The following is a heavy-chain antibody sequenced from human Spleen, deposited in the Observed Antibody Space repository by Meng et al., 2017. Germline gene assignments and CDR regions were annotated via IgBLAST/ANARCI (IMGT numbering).Heavy chain of an antibody. CDR2: INPSGGST. CDR1: GYTFTSYY. V-gene: IGHV1-46*01. D-gene: IGHD3-10*01. CDR3: ARYVLWFGELLFVFDY. Sequence: ASVKVSCKASGYTFTSYYMHWVRQAPGQGPEWMGIINPSGGSTFYAQKFQGRVTMTTDTSTSTVDMELRSLRSDDTAVYYCARYVLWFGELLFVFDYWGQGTLVTVSS. J-gene: IGHJ4*02.